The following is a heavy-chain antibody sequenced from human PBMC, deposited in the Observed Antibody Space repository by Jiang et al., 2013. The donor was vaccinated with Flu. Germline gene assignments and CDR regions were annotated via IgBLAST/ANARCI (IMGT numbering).Heavy chain of an antibody. V-gene: IGHV4-59*01. CDR3: ARSDTALYYYGLDV. CDR2: IYYSGST. D-gene: IGHD5-18*01. Sequence: GPGLVKPSETLSLTCAVSGDSITSYYWSWIRQPPGKGLEWIGYIYYSGSTNYNPSLKSRVTISVDTSKNQFSLNLNSVTAADTAVYFCARSDTALYYYGLDVWGQGTTVTVSS. CDR1: GDSITSYY. J-gene: IGHJ6*02.